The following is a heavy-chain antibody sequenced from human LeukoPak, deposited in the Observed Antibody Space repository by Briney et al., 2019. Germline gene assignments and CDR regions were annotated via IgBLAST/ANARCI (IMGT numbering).Heavy chain of an antibody. J-gene: IGHJ3*02. CDR2: IHYTGTT. CDR1: GGSISSYY. Sequence: PSETLSLTCTVSGGSISSYYWSWIRQPPGKGLEWIGLIHYTGTTNYNPSLKSRVTISGDTSRNQFSLKLNSVTAADTAVYYCARWAPGLSFDIWGQGTMVTVSS. V-gene: IGHV4-59*01. D-gene: IGHD2-8*02. CDR3: ARWAPGLSFDI.